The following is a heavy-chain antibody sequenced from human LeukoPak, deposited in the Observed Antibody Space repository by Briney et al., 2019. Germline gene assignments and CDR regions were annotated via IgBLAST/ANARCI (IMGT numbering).Heavy chain of an antibody. CDR1: GFSLSDYS. D-gene: IGHD3-22*01. CDR2: ITVSSSYL. J-gene: IGHJ4*02. V-gene: IGHV3-21*01. CDR3: ARDRYDSRGYHCGHDY. Sequence: PGGSLRLSCAASGFSLSDYSMNWVRQAPGKGLEWVSSITVSSSYLYYADSVRGRFTISRDNAKSSLYLQMNSLRAEDTAVYYCARDRYDSRGYHCGHDYWGQGTLVTVSS.